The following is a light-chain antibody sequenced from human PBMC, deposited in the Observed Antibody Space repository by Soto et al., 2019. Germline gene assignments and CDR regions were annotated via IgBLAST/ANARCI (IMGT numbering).Light chain of an antibody. J-gene: IGLJ3*02. CDR1: SSDVGGNKF. CDR3: SSYTSSTTQV. V-gene: IGLV2-8*01. CDR2: EVN. Sequence: QSALTQPPSASGSPGQSVTISCTGTSSDVGGNKFVSWYQQHPGKAPRLIIYEVNRRPSGVPDRFSGSKSGNTASLTVSGLQDEDEADYYCSSYTSSTTQVFGGGTQLTVL.